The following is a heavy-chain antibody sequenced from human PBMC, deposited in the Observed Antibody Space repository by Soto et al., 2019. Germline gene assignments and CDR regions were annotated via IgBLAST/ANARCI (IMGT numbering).Heavy chain of an antibody. V-gene: IGHV4-34*01. Sequence: AETLSLTWAGDSSPVTTYYSTWIRQPPGKGLEWVGEINNRGNTNYNPSVKSRITVSLDTSKAQFSLKLTSVTAADTAVYYCLMVTYSGMDVWGQGTTVTVSS. D-gene: IGHD3-10*01. CDR2: INNRGNT. CDR3: LMVTYSGMDV. CDR1: SSPVTTYY. J-gene: IGHJ6*02.